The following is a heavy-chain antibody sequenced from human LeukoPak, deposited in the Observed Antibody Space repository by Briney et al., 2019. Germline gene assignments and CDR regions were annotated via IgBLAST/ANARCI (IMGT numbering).Heavy chain of an antibody. V-gene: IGHV3-48*03. CDR2: ISGGGSTI. CDR1: RFTFSSYE. CDR3: AKSGYNRFDY. J-gene: IGHJ4*02. Sequence: GGSLRLSCAASRFTFSSYEMNWVRQAPGKGLEWISYISGGGSTIYYADSVKGRFTVSRDNSKNTLYLQMNSLIAEDTAVYYCAKSGYNRFDYWGQGTRVTVSS. D-gene: IGHD5-24*01.